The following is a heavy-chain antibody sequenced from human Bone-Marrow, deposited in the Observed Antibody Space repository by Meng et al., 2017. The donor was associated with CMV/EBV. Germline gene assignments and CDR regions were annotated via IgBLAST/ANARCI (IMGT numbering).Heavy chain of an antibody. V-gene: IGHV4-38-2*02. CDR1: GYSISSCYY. CDR3: ARDLVVVVPDDNYYYYYGMDV. J-gene: IGHJ6*02. Sequence: GSLRLSCTVSGYSISSCYYWGWIRQPPGKGLEWIGNIYHSGSTYYNPSLKSRVTISVDTSKNQFSLKLSSVTAADTAVYYCARDLVVVVPDDNYYYYYGMDVWGQGTTVTVSS. CDR2: IYHSGST. D-gene: IGHD2-2*01.